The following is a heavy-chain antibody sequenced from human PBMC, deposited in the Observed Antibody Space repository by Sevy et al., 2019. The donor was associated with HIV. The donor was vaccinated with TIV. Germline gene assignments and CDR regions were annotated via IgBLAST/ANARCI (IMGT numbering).Heavy chain of an antibody. V-gene: IGHV3-11*01. J-gene: IGHJ6*02. Sequence: GGPLRLSCAASGFTFSDYYMSWIRQAPGKGLEWVSYISSSGSTIYYADSVKGRFTISRDNAKNSLYLQMNSLRAEDTAVYYCARDRDIAAANYYYGMDVWGQGTTVTVSS. CDR1: GFTFSDYY. CDR3: ARDRDIAAANYYYGMDV. CDR2: ISSSGSTI. D-gene: IGHD6-13*01.